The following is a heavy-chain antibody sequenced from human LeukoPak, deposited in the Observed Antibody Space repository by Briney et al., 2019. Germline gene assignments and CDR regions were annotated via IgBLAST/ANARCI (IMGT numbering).Heavy chain of an antibody. J-gene: IGHJ4*02. Sequence: GSLRLSCAASGFTFSSYEMNWVRQAPGKGLEWIGSIYYSGSTNYNPSLKSRVTISVDTSKNQFSLKLSSVTAADTAVYYCARHITGAVTPFDYWGQGTLVTVSS. CDR3: ARHITGAVTPFDY. V-gene: IGHV4-39*01. CDR1: GFTFSSYE. D-gene: IGHD4-17*01. CDR2: IYYSGST.